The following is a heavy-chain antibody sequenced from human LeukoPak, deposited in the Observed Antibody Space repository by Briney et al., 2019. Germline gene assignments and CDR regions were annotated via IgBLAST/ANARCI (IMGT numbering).Heavy chain of an antibody. V-gene: IGHV4-4*09. D-gene: IGHD2-15*01. J-gene: IGHJ1*01. Sequence: SETLSLSCNVSGDSVSSGYWTWIRQSPPKGLEWIGFIYDNGVTDYNPSLKSRLIISSDTSKNQFSLNLRSVSAADSAIYYCAGRGHRYSRDWGQGILVTVSS. CDR2: IYDNGVT. CDR1: GDSVSSGY. CDR3: AGRGHRYSRD.